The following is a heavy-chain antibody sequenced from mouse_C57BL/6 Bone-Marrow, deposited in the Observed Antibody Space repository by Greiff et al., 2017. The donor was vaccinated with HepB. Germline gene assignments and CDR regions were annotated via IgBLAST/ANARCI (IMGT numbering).Heavy chain of an antibody. CDR2: ISSGGSYT. D-gene: IGHD1-1*01. CDR3: ARRLLLYFDY. Sequence: EVNVVESGGDLVKPGGSLKLSCAASGFTFSSYGMSWVRQTPDKRLEWVATISSGGSYTYYPDSVKGRFTISRYNAKNTLYLQMSSLKSEDTAMYYCARRLLLYFDYWGQGTTLTVSS. V-gene: IGHV5-6*02. J-gene: IGHJ2*01. CDR1: GFTFSSYG.